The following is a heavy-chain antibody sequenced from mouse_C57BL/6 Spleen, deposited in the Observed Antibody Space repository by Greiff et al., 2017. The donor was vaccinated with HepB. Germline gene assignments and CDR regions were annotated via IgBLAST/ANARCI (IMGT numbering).Heavy chain of an antibody. CDR1: GFTFSNYW. J-gene: IGHJ2*01. D-gene: IGHD4-1*01. Sequence: EVKVEESGGGLVQPGGSMKLSCVASGFTFSNYWMNWVRQSPEKGLEWVAQIRLKSDNYATHYAESVKGRFTISRDDSKSSVYLQMNNLRAEDTGIYYCTSRKRNWDDFDYWGQGTTLTVSS. CDR2: IRLKSDNYAT. V-gene: IGHV6-3*01. CDR3: TSRKRNWDDFDY.